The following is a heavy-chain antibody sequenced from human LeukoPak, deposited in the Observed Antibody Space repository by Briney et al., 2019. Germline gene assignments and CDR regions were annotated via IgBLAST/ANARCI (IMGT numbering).Heavy chain of an antibody. CDR2: FDPEDGET. CDR3: ATPERGYSYGFLYY. CDR1: GYTLTELS. D-gene: IGHD5-18*01. V-gene: IGHV1-24*01. J-gene: IGHJ4*02. Sequence: ASVKVSCTVSGYTLTELSMHWVRQAPGKGLEWMGGFDPEDGETIYAQKFQGRVTMTEDTSTDTAYMELSSLRSEDTAVYYCATPERGYSYGFLYYWGQGTLVTVSS.